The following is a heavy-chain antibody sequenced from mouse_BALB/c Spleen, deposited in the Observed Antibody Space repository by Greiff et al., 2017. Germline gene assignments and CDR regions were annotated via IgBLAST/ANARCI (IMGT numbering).Heavy chain of an antibody. D-gene: IGHD2-4*01. Sequence: VQLKQSGPELVKPGASVKMSCKASGYTFTSYVMHWVKQKPGQGLEWIGYINPYNDGTKYNEKFKGKATLTSDKSSSTAYMELSSLTSEDSAVYYCARGDTMITTGYFDYWGQGTTLTVSS. CDR1: GYTFTSYV. V-gene: IGHV1-14*01. J-gene: IGHJ2*01. CDR3: ARGDTMITTGYFDY. CDR2: INPYNDGT.